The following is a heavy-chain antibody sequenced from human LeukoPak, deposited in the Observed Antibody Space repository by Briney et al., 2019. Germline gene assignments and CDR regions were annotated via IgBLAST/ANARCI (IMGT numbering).Heavy chain of an antibody. CDR2: IYHSGST. CDR3: ARESGHIAAAGTTSFDY. CDR1: GGSISNSNW. J-gene: IGHJ4*02. Sequence: SGTLSLTCAVSGGSISNSNWWNWFRQPPGKGLEWIGEIYHSGSTNYNPSLRSRVTISVDRSKNQFALKLTSVTAADTAVYYCARESGHIAAAGTTSFDYWGQGTLVTVSS. V-gene: IGHV4-4*02. D-gene: IGHD6-13*01.